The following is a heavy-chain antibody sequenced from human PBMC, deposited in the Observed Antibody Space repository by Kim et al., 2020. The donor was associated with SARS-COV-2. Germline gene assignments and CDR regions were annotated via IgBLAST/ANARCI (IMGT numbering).Heavy chain of an antibody. CDR1: GGSISSSSYY. J-gene: IGHJ6*02. V-gene: IGHV4-39*01. CDR3: ARLGGPYYNGMYG. Sequence: SETLSLTCTVSGGSISSSSYYWGWIRQRQGKGREWIGSIYYSGSNYYNPSLKSRVTISVDTSKNQLSLKLSSVTDADTAGYYGARLGGPYYNGMYGWGEG. CDR2: IYYSGSN.